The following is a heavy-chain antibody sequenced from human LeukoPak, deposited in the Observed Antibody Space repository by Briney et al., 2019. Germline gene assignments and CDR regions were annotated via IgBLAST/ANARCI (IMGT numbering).Heavy chain of an antibody. Sequence: SGGSLRLACAASGFTFNNFAIYWVRQAPGKGLEWVSGISGSGGDTYFADSVKGRFSISRDNFKSTVYLQMNTLRAEDTAVYYCAKTTVGYSSGRYPGWPADYWGQGTLVTVSS. CDR2: ISGSGGDT. J-gene: IGHJ4*02. V-gene: IGHV3-23*01. CDR3: AKTTVGYSSGRYPGWPADY. CDR1: GFTFNNFA. D-gene: IGHD6-19*01.